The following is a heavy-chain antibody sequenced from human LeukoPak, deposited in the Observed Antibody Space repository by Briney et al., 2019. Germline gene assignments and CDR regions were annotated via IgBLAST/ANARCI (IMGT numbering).Heavy chain of an antibody. D-gene: IGHD3-16*01. V-gene: IGHV3-74*01. J-gene: IGHJ3*01. Sequence: GGSLRLSCAASGFTFSSYWMHWVRQAPGKGLVWVSRINTDGSNTNYADPVKGRFTISRDNAKNTLYLQMSSLRAEDTAVYYCARDFLHLGGWGQGTMVTVSS. CDR2: INTDGSNT. CDR1: GFTFSSYW. CDR3: ARDFLHLGG.